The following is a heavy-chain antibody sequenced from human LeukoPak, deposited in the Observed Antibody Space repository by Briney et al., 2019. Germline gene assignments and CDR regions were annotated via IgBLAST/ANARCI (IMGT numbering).Heavy chain of an antibody. D-gene: IGHD3-22*01. J-gene: IGHJ4*02. Sequence: GGSLRLSCAASGFTFTGSAMTWVRQAPGKGLEWVSTITGSDGATYYADSVKGRFTISRDFSKNTVHLLMHSLRVQDTAIYYCAKGPRLNSGYHPDCWGQGTLVTVSS. CDR1: GFTFTGSA. V-gene: IGHV3-23*01. CDR2: ITGSDGAT. CDR3: AKGPRLNSGYHPDC.